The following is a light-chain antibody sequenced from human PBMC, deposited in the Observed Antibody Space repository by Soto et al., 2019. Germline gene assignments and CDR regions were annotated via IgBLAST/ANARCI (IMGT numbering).Light chain of an antibody. CDR1: RSDVGGYNC. V-gene: IGLV2-8*01. J-gene: IGLJ2*01. CDR2: EVS. Sequence: QSALTQPPSASGSPGQSVTISCTGTRSDVGGYNCVSWYQQHPGKAPKLIIYEVSKRPSGVPDLFSGSKSGNTSSLTVSGLQAEDEADYYCSSYAGSNNLVFGGGTKVTVL. CDR3: SSYAGSNNLV.